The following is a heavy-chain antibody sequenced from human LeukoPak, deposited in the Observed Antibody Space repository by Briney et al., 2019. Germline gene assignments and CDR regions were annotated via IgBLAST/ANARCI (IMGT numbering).Heavy chain of an antibody. CDR3: GVPFLGSYAFDI. V-gene: IGHV4-30-4*01. Sequence: SETLSLTCTVSGGSISSGDYYWSWIRQPPGKGLEWIGYIYYSGSTYYNPSRKSRVTISVDTSQNQLSLKLSSVTAAGPALYCRGVPFLGSYAFDIWGQGTMVTVSS. J-gene: IGHJ3*02. D-gene: IGHD3-16*01. CDR1: GGSISSGDYY. CDR2: IYYSGST.